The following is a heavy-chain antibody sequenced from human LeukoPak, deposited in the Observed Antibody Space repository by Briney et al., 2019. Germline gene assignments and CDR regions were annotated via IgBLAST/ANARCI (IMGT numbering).Heavy chain of an antibody. V-gene: IGHV4-59*01. CDR1: GGSISSYY. D-gene: IGHD3-22*01. Sequence: SETLSLTCTVSGGSISSYYWSWIRQPPGKSLEWIGYIYYSGSTNYNPSLKSRVTISVDTSKNQFSLKLSSVTAADTAVYYCARVGYSSGYYYDYWGQGTLVTVSS. CDR2: IYYSGST. CDR3: ARVGYSSGYYYDY. J-gene: IGHJ4*02.